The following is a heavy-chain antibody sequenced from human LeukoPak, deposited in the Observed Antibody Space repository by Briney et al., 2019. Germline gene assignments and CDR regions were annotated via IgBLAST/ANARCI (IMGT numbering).Heavy chain of an antibody. Sequence: NPSETLSLTCTVSGGSISSSSYYWGWIRQPPGKGLEWIGSIYYSGSTYYNPSLKSRVTISIDSSKNQFSLKLSSVTAADTAVYYCARQIRMTIFGVVISPFDYWGQGHLVTVSS. D-gene: IGHD3-3*01. CDR1: GGSISSSSYY. J-gene: IGHJ4*02. V-gene: IGHV4-39*01. CDR3: ARQIRMTIFGVVISPFDY. CDR2: IYYSGST.